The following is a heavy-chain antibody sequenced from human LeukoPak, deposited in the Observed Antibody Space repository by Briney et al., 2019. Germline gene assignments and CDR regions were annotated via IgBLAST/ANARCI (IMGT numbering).Heavy chain of an antibody. J-gene: IGHJ5*02. D-gene: IGHD1-26*01. V-gene: IGHV1-8*01. Sequence: ASVKVSCKASGYTFTSYDINWVRQAPGQGLEWMGWMNPDSGNTGYAQKFQGRVTMTRNTSISTAYMELSSLRSEDTAVYYCARGKGWELRSWFDPWGQGTLVTVSS. CDR1: GYTFTSYD. CDR3: ARGKGWELRSWFDP. CDR2: MNPDSGNT.